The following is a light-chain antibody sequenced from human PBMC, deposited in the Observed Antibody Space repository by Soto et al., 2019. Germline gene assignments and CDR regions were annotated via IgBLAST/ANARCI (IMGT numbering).Light chain of an antibody. CDR3: PLYYSGGHGV. CDR2: STS. Sequence: QAVVTQEPSLTVSPGGTVTLTCASSTGEVTRYYYPNWFQQKPGQAPRPLIYSTSNRPSWTPARFSGSLRGCNAALTLSAVQPEDEDEYYCPLYYSGGHGVFGRGTKLTVL. J-gene: IGLJ3*02. CDR1: TGEVTRYYY. V-gene: IGLV7-43*01.